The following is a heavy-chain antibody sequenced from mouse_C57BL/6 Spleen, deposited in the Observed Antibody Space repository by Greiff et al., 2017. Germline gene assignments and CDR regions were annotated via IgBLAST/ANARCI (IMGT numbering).Heavy chain of an antibody. D-gene: IGHD2-5*01. CDR2: IHPNSGST. CDR1: GYTFTSYW. Sequence: QVQLQQPGAELVKPGASVKLSCKASGYTFTSYWMHWVKQRPGQGLEWIGMIHPNSGSTNYNEKFKSKATLTVDKSSSTAYMQLSSLTSEDSAVYDCARRDYSNYPYAMDYWGQGTSVTVSS. CDR3: ARRDYSNYPYAMDY. V-gene: IGHV1-64*01. J-gene: IGHJ4*01.